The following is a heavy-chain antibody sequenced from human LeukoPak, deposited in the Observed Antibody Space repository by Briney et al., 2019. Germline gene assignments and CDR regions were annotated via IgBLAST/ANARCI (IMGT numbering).Heavy chain of an antibody. V-gene: IGHV3-48*04. J-gene: IGHJ4*02. CDR3: ARIHYYDGSGSYYGN. Sequence: PGGSLRLSCVASGFTVSSNYMSWVRQAPGKGLEWVSYISSSSSTIYYADSVKGRFTISRDNAKNSLYLQMNSLRAEDTAVYYCARIHYYDGSGSYYGNWGQGTLVTVSS. CDR2: ISSSSSTI. CDR1: GFTVSSNY. D-gene: IGHD3-10*01.